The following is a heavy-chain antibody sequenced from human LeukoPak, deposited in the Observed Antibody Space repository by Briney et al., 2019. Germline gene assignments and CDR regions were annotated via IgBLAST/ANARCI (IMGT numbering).Heavy chain of an antibody. J-gene: IGHJ4*02. CDR1: GFTFSSYW. CDR3: AREGGVWQWLAYVDY. D-gene: IGHD6-19*01. CDR2: IKQDGSEK. V-gene: IGHV3-7*01. Sequence: GGSLRLSCAASGFTFSSYWMSWVRQAPGKGLEWVANIKQDGSEKYYVDSVKGRFTISRDNAKNSLYPQMNSLRAEDSAVYYCAREGGVWQWLAYVDYWGQGALVTVSS.